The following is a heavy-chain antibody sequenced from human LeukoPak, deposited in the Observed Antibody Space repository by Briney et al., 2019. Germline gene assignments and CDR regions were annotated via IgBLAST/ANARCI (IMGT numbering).Heavy chain of an antibody. CDR3: AKGDYYYDTSGYYPPDY. CDR1: GFTFRYYA. J-gene: IGHJ4*02. D-gene: IGHD3-22*01. CDR2: IRGGGDST. Sequence: GGSLRLSCAASGFTFRYYAMSWVRQAPGKGLEWVSDIRGGGDSTYYADSVKGRFTISRDNSKSTLYLQMNSLRDEDTAVYYCAKGDYYYDTSGYYPPDYWGQGTLVTVSS. V-gene: IGHV3-23*01.